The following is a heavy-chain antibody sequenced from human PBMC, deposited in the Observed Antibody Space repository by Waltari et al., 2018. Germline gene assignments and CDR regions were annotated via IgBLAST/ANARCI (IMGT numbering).Heavy chain of an antibody. CDR1: GGSISSYY. CDR2: IYYSGST. Sequence: QVQLQESGPGLVKPSETLSLTCTVSGGSISSYYWSWIRQPPGKGLEWIGYIYYSGSTNYNPPLKSRVTISVDTSKNQFSLKLSSVTAADTAVYYCATLTDDAFDIWGQGTMVTVSS. CDR3: ATLTDDAFDI. J-gene: IGHJ3*02. V-gene: IGHV4-59*01.